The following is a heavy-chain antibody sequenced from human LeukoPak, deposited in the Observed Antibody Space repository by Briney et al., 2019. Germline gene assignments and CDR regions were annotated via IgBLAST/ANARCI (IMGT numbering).Heavy chain of an antibody. CDR2: IISIFGTA. CDR1: GGTFSSYA. CDR3: ARVEGANSFDY. J-gene: IGHJ4*02. Sequence: GASVKVSCKASGGTFSSYAISWVRQAPGQGLEWMGGIISIFGTANYAQKFQGRVTITTDESTSTAYMELSSLRSEDTAVYYCARVEGANSFDYWGQGTLVTVSS. D-gene: IGHD1-26*01. V-gene: IGHV1-69*05.